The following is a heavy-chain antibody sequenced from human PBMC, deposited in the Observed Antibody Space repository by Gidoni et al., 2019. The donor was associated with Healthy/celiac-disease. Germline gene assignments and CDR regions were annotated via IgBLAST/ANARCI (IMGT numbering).Heavy chain of an antibody. Sequence: EVQLVESGGGLVKPGGSLRLSCAASGFTFSTYSMNWVRQAPGKGLEWVSSISSSSSYIYYADSVKGRFTISRDNAKNSLYLQMNSLRAEDTAVYYCARGYYDSSGYYYAAGEIHWGQGTLVTVSS. J-gene: IGHJ4*02. D-gene: IGHD3-22*01. CDR3: ARGYYDSSGYYYAAGEIH. CDR2: ISSSSSYI. V-gene: IGHV3-21*01. CDR1: GFTFSTYS.